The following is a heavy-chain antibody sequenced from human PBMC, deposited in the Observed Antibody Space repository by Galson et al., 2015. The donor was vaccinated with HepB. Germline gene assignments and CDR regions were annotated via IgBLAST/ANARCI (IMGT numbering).Heavy chain of an antibody. V-gene: IGHV3-23*01. CDR1: GFTFNNYA. D-gene: IGHD6-19*01. CDR3: AKHTGIGGGWFFDY. J-gene: IGHJ4*02. Sequence: SLRLSCAASGFTFNNYAMTWVRQAPGKGLEWVSAISDNGYGTFYADSVKGRFTISRDNSKNTLYLQMISLRAEDTAVYYCAKHTGIGGGWFFDYWGQGSLVTVSS. CDR2: ISDNGYGT.